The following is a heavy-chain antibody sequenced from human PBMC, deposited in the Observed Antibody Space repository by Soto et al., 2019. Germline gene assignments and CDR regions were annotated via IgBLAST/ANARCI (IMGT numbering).Heavy chain of an antibody. Sequence: PSYTLSLTCTVSGGSVSSGSYYWSWIRQPPGKGLEWIGYIYYSVSTNYNPSLKSRVTISVDTSKNQFSLKLSSVTAADTAVYYCARILFDYFDYWGQGTLVTASS. CDR3: ARILFDYFDY. V-gene: IGHV4-61*01. CDR2: IYYSVST. J-gene: IGHJ4*02. D-gene: IGHD2-21*01. CDR1: GGSVSSGSYY.